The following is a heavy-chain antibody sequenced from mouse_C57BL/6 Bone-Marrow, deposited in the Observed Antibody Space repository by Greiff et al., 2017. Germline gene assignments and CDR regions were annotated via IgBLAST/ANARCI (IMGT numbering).Heavy chain of an antibody. J-gene: IGHJ2*01. Sequence: EVQLVESGGGLVKPGGSLKLSCAASGFTFSSYTMSWVRQTPEKRLEWVATISGGGGNTYYPDSVKGRFTIYRDNAKNTLYLQMSSLRSEDTALYYCARRNWDFDYWGQGTTLTVSS. CDR3: ARRNWDFDY. CDR1: GFTFSSYT. V-gene: IGHV5-9*01. CDR2: ISGGGGNT. D-gene: IGHD4-1*01.